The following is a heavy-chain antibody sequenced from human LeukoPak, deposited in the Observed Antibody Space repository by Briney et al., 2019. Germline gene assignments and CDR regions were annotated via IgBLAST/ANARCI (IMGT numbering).Heavy chain of an antibody. CDR1: GFTFKNYV. CDR2: TSSDLNVK. J-gene: IGHJ4*02. D-gene: IGHD3-10*01. Sequence: GSLRLSCAASGFTFKNYVIHWVRQAPGKGLEWVAVTSSDLNVKLYADSVKGRFTISRDNSRSTLYLQMNSLRPEDTAIYYCAREGYYGSGSPPSLYFDYWGQGTLVTVSS. CDR3: AREGYYGSGSPPSLYFDY. V-gene: IGHV3-30-3*01.